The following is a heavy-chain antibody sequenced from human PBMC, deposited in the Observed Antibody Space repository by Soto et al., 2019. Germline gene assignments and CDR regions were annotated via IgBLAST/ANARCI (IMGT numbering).Heavy chain of an antibody. V-gene: IGHV3-48*02. D-gene: IGHD4-17*01. CDR1: GFTFSSYS. CDR2: ISSSSSTI. CDR3: ARESGALFLEYGDGAKVYYYYGMDV. J-gene: IGHJ6*02. Sequence: EVQLVESGGGLVQPGGSLRLSCAASGFTFSSYSMNWVRQAPGKGLEWVSYISSSSSTIYYADSVKGRFTISRDNAKNSLYLQMNSLRDEYTSVYYCARESGALFLEYGDGAKVYYYYGMDVWGQGTTVTVSS.